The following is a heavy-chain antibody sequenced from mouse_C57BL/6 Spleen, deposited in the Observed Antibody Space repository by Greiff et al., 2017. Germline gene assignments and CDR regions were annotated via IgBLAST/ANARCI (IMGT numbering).Heavy chain of an antibody. CDR3: VGDCDGNYPYCDY. J-gene: IGHJ2*01. Sequence: EVQVVESGGGLVQPKGSLKLSCAASGFSFNTYAMNWVRQAPGKGLEWVARIRSKSNNYATYYADSVKDRFTISRDDSETMLYLQMNNLKTEDTAMYYCVGDCDGNYPYCDYWGQGTTLTVSS. CDR2: IRSKSNNYAT. CDR1: GFSFNTYA. V-gene: IGHV10-1*01. D-gene: IGHD2-1*01.